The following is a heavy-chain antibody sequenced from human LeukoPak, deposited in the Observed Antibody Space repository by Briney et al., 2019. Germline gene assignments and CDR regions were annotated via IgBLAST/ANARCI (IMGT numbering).Heavy chain of an antibody. V-gene: IGHV1-69*06. CDR3: ARDSDVDTAMVI. CDR2: IIPIFGTA. D-gene: IGHD5-18*01. J-gene: IGHJ4*02. Sequence: ASVKVSCKASGYTFTSYYMHWVRQAPGQGLEWMGGIIPIFGTANYAQKFQGRVTITADKSTSTAYMELSSLRSEDTAVYYCARDSDVDTAMVIWGQGTLVTVSS. CDR1: GYTFTSYY.